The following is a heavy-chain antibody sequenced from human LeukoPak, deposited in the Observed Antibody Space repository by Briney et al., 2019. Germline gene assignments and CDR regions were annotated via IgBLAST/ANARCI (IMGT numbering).Heavy chain of an antibody. V-gene: IGHV4-59*08. CDR2: IYYSGST. CDR3: ARHHCSGGSCYDWFDY. Sequence: ETLSLTCTVSGGSISSYYWSWIRQPPGKGLEWIGYIYYSGSTNYNPSLKSRVTISVDTSKNQFSLKLSSVTAADTAVYHCARHHCSGGSCYDWFDYWGQGTLVTVSS. D-gene: IGHD2-15*01. J-gene: IGHJ4*02. CDR1: GGSISSYY.